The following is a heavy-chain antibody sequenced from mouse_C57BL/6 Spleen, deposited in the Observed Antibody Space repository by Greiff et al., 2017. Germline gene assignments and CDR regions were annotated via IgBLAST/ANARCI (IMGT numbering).Heavy chain of an antibody. CDR3: ARDGNYAMDY. Sequence: QVQLQQSGADLVRPGASVKLSCKASGYTFTDYYINWVKQRPGQGLEWIARIYPGSGNTYYTAKFKGKATLTAEKSSRTVYMQLSSLKSEDSDVYFCARDGNYAMDYWGQGTSVTVSS. J-gene: IGHJ4*01. CDR2: IYPGSGNT. CDR1: GYTFTDYY. D-gene: IGHD2-1*01. V-gene: IGHV1-76*01.